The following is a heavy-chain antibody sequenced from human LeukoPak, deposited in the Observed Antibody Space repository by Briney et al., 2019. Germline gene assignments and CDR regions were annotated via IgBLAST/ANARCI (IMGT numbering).Heavy chain of an antibody. CDR1: GGSTSSSSYY. D-gene: IGHD6-19*01. J-gene: IGHJ4*02. CDR2: IYYSGST. CDR3: ASPQYSSGWHY. Sequence: KPSETLSLTCTVSGGSTSSSSYYWGWIRQPPGKGLEWIGSIYYSGSTYYNPSLKSRVTISVDTSKNQFSLKLSSVTAADTAVYYCASPQYSSGWHYWGQGTLVTVSS. V-gene: IGHV4-39*01.